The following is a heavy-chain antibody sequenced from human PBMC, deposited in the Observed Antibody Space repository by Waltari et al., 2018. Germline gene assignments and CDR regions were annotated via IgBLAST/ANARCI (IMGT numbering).Heavy chain of an antibody. J-gene: IGHJ6*02. Sequence: EVQLVESGGGLVKPGGSLRLSCAASGFTFSPYSMNWVRQAPGKGLEWVSSISSSSHYIYYADSVKGRFTISRDNAKNSLYLQMNSLRAEDTAVYYCARDVMWFGEEHYYYYGVDVWGQGTTVTVSS. CDR1: GFTFSPYS. D-gene: IGHD3-10*01. CDR2: ISSSSHYI. V-gene: IGHV3-21*01. CDR3: ARDVMWFGEEHYYYYGVDV.